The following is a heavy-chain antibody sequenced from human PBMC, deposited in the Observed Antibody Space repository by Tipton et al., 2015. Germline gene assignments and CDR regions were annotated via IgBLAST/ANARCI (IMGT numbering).Heavy chain of an antibody. D-gene: IGHD3-22*01. V-gene: IGHV4-61*03. Sequence: LRLSCTVSGGSVNSGGSYWSWIRQPPGKRLEWIGYVYYTGSTNYSPSLKRRVTISVDTSKNHFSLKLSSLTAADTALYYCARESASYSDNSADAFDIWGQGTMVTVSS. CDR3: ARESASYSDNSADAFDI. CDR1: GGSVNSGGSY. CDR2: VYYTGST. J-gene: IGHJ3*02.